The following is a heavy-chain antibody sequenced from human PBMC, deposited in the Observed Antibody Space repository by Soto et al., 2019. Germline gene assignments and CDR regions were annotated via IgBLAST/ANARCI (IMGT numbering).Heavy chain of an antibody. CDR3: ASWADAADEDYFHH. J-gene: IGHJ1*01. CDR1: GFRFSSSW. D-gene: IGHD3-16*01. Sequence: EVQLLESGGGLGQPGGSLRLSCAGSGFRFSSSWMSWIRQAPGKGLEWVAHINQGGSQKYYVDSAKGRFTISRDNAKTSLYLQMNNLRAEDTATYYCASWADAADEDYFHHWGQGTLVTVSS. CDR2: INQGGSQK. V-gene: IGHV3-7*03.